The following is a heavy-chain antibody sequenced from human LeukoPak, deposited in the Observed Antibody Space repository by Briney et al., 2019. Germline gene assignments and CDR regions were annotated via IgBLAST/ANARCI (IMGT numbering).Heavy chain of an antibody. CDR2: ISGSGGSI. D-gene: IGHD1-26*01. J-gene: IGHJ4*02. Sequence: PGGSLRLSCAASGFTFSSYAMSWVRQAPGKGLEWVSAISGSGGSIYYADSVKGRFTISRDNSKNTLYLHMNSLRAEDTAVYYCAKVSGSYYSFDYWGQGTLVTVSS. CDR1: GFTFSSYA. V-gene: IGHV3-23*01. CDR3: AKVSGSYYSFDY.